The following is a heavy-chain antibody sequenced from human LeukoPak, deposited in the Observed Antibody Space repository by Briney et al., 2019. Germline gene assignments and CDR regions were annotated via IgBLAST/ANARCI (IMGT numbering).Heavy chain of an antibody. CDR3: ARELGGHGFFDY. J-gene: IGHJ4*01. D-gene: IGHD2-15*01. CDR1: GFTFSSYA. Sequence: QTGGSLRLSCAASGFTFSSYAMHWVRQAPGKGLEWVAVISYDGSNKYYADSVKGRFTISRDESKNTLFLQTNSLRAEDTAVYYCARELGGHGFFDYWGHGTLVTVSS. V-gene: IGHV3-30*14. CDR2: ISYDGSNK.